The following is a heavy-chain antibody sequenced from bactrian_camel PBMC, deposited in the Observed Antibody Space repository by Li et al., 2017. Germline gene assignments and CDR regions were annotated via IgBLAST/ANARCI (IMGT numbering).Heavy chain of an antibody. V-gene: IGHV3S9*01. CDR3: AADPRPCMWAALFDGY. CDR1: PYPGTTYC. CDR2: IERDGTT. J-gene: IGHJ4*01. Sequence: HVQLVESGGGSVQAGGSLRLSCSYTPYPGTTYCMAWWREAPGKEREGLAWIERDGTTSYTDSVQGRFTISTDNAKQILYLQMNNLKVEDTGLYRCAADPRPCMWAALFDGYRGKGTQVTVS.